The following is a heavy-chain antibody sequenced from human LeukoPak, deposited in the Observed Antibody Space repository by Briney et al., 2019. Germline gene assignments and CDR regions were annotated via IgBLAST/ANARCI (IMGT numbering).Heavy chain of an antibody. Sequence: GRSLRLSCAASGFTFSNFAMHWVRRARGKGLEGVTVLSYDGSNKYYADSVKGRFTISRDQSKNTLYLQMNSLRAEDTAVYYCARDHCSGGTCSAGGVWGQGTTVTVSS. CDR1: GFTFSNFA. V-gene: IGHV3-30-3*01. CDR3: ARDHCSGGTCSAGGV. J-gene: IGHJ6*02. CDR2: LSYDGSNK. D-gene: IGHD2-15*01.